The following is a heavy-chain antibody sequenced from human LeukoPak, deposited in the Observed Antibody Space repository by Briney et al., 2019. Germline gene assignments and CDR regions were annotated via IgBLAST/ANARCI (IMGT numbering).Heavy chain of an antibody. V-gene: IGHV3-53*01. CDR3: ATSNYYDSSGFHCQN. CDR2: LYSGGST. J-gene: IGHJ1*01. CDR1: GFTVSSNY. Sequence: GGSLRLSCAASGFTVSSNYMFWVRQAPGKGLEWVSVLYSGGSTYYAASVTGRFTVSRDSSKNTLYLQMNRLRAEDTALYYCATSNYYDSSGFHCQNWGEGALVTVSS. D-gene: IGHD3-22*01.